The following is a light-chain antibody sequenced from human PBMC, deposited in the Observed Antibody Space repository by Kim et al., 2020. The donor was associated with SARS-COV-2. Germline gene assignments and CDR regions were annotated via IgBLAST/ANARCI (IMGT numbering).Light chain of an antibody. CDR3: QQYNHWPGT. V-gene: IGKV3-15*01. Sequence: EVVMTQSPATLSVSPGERATLSCRASQSLASNLAWYQQKPGQAPRLLIYDTSTRATGIPARFSGRGSDTEFTLTISSLQSEDFGLYFCQQYNHWPGTFGPGTKVDIK. CDR2: DTS. CDR1: QSLASN. J-gene: IGKJ3*01.